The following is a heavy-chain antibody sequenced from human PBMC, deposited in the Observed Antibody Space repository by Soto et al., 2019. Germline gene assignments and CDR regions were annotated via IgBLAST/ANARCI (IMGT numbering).Heavy chain of an antibody. CDR1: GGSISSYY. D-gene: IGHD2-2*02. J-gene: IGHJ4*02. V-gene: IGHV4-59*01. CDR2: IYYSGST. CDR3: ARRYRASFDY. Sequence: PSETLSLTCTVSGGSISSYYWSWIRQPPGKGLEWIGYIYYSGSTNYNPSLKSRVTISVDTSKNQFSLKLSSVTAADTAVYYCARRYRASFDYWGQGSLVTGSS.